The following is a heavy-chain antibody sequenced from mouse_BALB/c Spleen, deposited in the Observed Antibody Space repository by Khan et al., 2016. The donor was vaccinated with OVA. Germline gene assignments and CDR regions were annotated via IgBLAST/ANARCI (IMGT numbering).Heavy chain of an antibody. Sequence: QVQLKESGPGLVAPSQSLSITCTVSGFSLTSYGVHWVRQPPGKGLEWLGVIWAGGSSNYNSALMSRLSISRDKPKSQVFLKMNSLQTGDTATYYCARGDGYYEDAMDYWGQGTSVTVSS. V-gene: IGHV2-9*02. D-gene: IGHD2-3*01. CDR3: ARGDGYYEDAMDY. CDR1: GFSLTSYG. J-gene: IGHJ4*01. CDR2: IWAGGSS.